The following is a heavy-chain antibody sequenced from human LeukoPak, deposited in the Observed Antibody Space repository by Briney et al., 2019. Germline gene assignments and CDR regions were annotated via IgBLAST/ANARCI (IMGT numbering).Heavy chain of an antibody. J-gene: IGHJ5*02. D-gene: IGHD3-10*01. CDR3: ARAPITMVRGVILNWFDP. CDR1: GYSLSSGYY. CDR2: IYHSGST. Sequence: PSETLSLTCAVSGYSLSSGYYWGWIRQPPGKGLEWIGSIYHSGSTYYNPSLKSRVTISVDTSKNQFSLKLSSVTAADTAVYYCARAPITMVRGVILNWFDPWGQGTLVTVSS. V-gene: IGHV4-38-2*01.